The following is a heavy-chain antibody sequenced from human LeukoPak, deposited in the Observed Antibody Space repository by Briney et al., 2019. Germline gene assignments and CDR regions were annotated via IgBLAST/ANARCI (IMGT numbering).Heavy chain of an antibody. CDR1: GFTFDDYA. J-gene: IGHJ4*02. CDR2: ISWNSGSI. V-gene: IGHV3-9*01. Sequence: GRSLRLSCAASGFTFDDYAMHWVRQAPGKGLELVSGISWNSGSIGYADSVKGRFTISRDNAKNSLYLQMNSLRAEDTALYYCAKGHLAYCGGDCYSGIDYWGQGTLVTVSS. CDR3: AKGHLAYCGGDCYSGIDY. D-gene: IGHD2-21*02.